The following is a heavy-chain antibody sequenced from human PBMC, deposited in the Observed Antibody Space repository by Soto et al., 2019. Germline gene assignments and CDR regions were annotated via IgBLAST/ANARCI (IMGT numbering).Heavy chain of an antibody. Sequence: SETLSLTCAISGDSLSSNTAAWSWIRQSPSRRLEWLGRTYYRSKWYYDYAASVTSRMTINPDTSKNQFSLQLNSVTPEDTAVYYCARGSYTSTWYWGQGTLVTVSS. V-gene: IGHV6-1*01. CDR2: TYYRSKWYY. CDR3: ARGSYTSTWY. D-gene: IGHD6-13*01. CDR1: GDSLSSNTAA. J-gene: IGHJ4*02.